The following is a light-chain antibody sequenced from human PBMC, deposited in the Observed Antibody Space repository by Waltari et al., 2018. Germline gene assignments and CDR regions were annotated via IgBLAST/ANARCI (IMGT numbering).Light chain of an antibody. V-gene: IGLV2-11*01. J-gene: IGLJ2*01. CDR2: EDY. CDR3: ASYRSGGTLL. Sequence: QSALTQPPSVSKSPGQSVTISCTGSSSDIGGYNGVPWYQQHSDTAPRLLIYEDYKRPSGVSGRFSGSKSGNTASLTISGLQTEDEADYYCASYRSGGTLLFGGGTRLTVL. CDR1: SSDIGGYNG.